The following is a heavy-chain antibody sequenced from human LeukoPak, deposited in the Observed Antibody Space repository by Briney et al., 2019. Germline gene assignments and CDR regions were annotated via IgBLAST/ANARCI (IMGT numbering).Heavy chain of an antibody. CDR2: ISGDYGYT. J-gene: IGHJ4*02. Sequence: ASVKVSCKASGYTFNSHGISWIRQAPGQGPEWMGWISGDYGYTKYAQKFQGRVTMTTDTSTDTSYMELRSLRSDDTAVHYCARNKTTGGGGFDYWGQGTLITVSS. V-gene: IGHV1-18*04. CDR3: ARNKTTGGGGFDY. CDR1: GYTFNSHG. D-gene: IGHD3-16*01.